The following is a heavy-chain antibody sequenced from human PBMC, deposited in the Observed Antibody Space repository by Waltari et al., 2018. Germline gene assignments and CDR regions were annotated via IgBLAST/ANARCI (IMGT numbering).Heavy chain of an antibody. Sequence: QVQLQQWGAGLLKPSETLSLTCAVYGGSFSGYYWSWIRQPPGKGLEWIGEINHSGSTNYNPSLKSRVTISVDTSKNQFSLKLSSVTAADTAVYYCARGSLVGAWFDPWGQGTLVTVSS. J-gene: IGHJ5*02. V-gene: IGHV4-34*01. CDR3: ARGSLVGAWFDP. CDR2: INHSGST. D-gene: IGHD1-26*01. CDR1: GGSFSGYY.